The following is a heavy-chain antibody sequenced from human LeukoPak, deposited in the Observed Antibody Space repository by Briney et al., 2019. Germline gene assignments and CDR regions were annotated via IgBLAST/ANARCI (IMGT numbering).Heavy chain of an antibody. J-gene: IGHJ3*02. Sequence: GGSLRLSCAASGFTFDDYGMSWVRQAPGKGLEWVSGINWNGGSTGYADSVKGRFTISRDNAKNSLYLQMNSLRAEDTALYHCARALYYDFWSGSPDDAFDIWGQGTMVTVSS. CDR1: GFTFDDYG. V-gene: IGHV3-20*01. CDR3: ARALYYDFWSGSPDDAFDI. D-gene: IGHD3-3*01. CDR2: INWNGGST.